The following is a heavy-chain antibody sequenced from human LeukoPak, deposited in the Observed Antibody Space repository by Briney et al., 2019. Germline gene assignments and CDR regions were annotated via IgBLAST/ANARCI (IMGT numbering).Heavy chain of an antibody. CDR3: ARVLYGSGIYSMDV. D-gene: IGHD3-10*01. CDR2: IYYSGST. V-gene: IGHV4-30-4*08. J-gene: IGHJ6*02. CDR1: GGSISSGGYY. Sequence: SQTLSLTCTVSGGSISSGGYYWSWIRQHPGKGLEWIGYIYYSGSTYYNPSLKSRVTISVDTSKNQFSLKLSSVTAADTAVYYCARVLYGSGIYSMDVWGQGTTVTVSS.